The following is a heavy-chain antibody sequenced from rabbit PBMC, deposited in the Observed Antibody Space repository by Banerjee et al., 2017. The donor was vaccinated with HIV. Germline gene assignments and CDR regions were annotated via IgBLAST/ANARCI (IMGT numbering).Heavy chain of an antibody. CDR2: INTSSGNA. D-gene: IGHD7-1*01. CDR1: TFSFSNKYV. Sequence: QEQLEESGGDLVKPEGSLTLTCTASTFSFSNKYVMCWVRQAPGKGLEWIACINTSSGNAVYANWAKGRFTISKTSSTTVTLQMTSLTAADTATYFCTRDFTGVIGWNFNLWGQGTLVTV. J-gene: IGHJ4*01. V-gene: IGHV1S45*01. CDR3: TRDFTGVIGWNFNL.